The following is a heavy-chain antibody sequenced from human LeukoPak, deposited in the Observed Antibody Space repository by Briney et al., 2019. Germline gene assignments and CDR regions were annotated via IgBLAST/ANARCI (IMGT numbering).Heavy chain of an antibody. J-gene: IGHJ5*02. D-gene: IGHD1-14*01. Sequence: ASVKVSCKASGYTFTSYDINWMRQAPGQGPEWMGWISTSTGTPTYAQGFTGRFVFSLDTAVGTAFLQITNLQADDTAVYYCARGPGPPDLWGQGTLVTVSS. CDR2: ISTSTGTP. CDR3: ARGPGPPDL. CDR1: GYTFTSYD. V-gene: IGHV7-4-1*02.